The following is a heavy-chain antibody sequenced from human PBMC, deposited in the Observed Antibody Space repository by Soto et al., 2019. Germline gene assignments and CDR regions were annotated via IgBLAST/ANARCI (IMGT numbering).Heavy chain of an antibody. D-gene: IGHD3-16*02. CDR1: GFTFSSYG. CDR2: ISYDGSNK. J-gene: IGHJ4*02. V-gene: IGHV3-30*18. CDR3: AKVAPYDYIWGSYRL. Sequence: GGSLRLSCAASGFTFSSYGMHWVRQAPGKGLEWVAVISYDGSNKYYADSVKGRFTISRDNSKNTLYLQMNSLRAEDTAVYYCAKVAPYDYIWGSYRLWGQGTLVTVSS.